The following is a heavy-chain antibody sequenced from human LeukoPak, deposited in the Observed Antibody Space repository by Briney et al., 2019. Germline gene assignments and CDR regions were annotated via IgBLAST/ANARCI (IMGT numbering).Heavy chain of an antibody. CDR2: ISSSGSTI. J-gene: IGHJ4*02. V-gene: IGHV3-48*04. D-gene: IGHD5-24*01. CDR1: GFTFSSYS. Sequence: PGGSLRLSCAASGFTFSSYSTNWVRQAPGKGLEWVSYISSSGSTIYYADSVKGRFTISRDNAKNSLYLQMNSLRAEDTAVYYCARDQEMATIEPFDYWGQGTLVTVSS. CDR3: ARDQEMATIEPFDY.